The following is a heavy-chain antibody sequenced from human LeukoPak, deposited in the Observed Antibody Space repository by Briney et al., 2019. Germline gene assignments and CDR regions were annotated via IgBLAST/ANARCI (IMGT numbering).Heavy chain of an antibody. CDR1: GYTFTSYA. CDR2: ITPSGGT. D-gene: IGHD5-24*01. V-gene: IGHV1-2*02. J-gene: IGHJ4*01. Sequence: ASVKVSCKASGYTFTSYAMHWVRQAPGQGLEWMGWITPSGGTNYPQKFQGRVAITRDTSITTAYMDLSRLTSDDTAVYYCARDRYGDGFAHFDYWGHGALVTVSS. CDR3: ARDRYGDGFAHFDY.